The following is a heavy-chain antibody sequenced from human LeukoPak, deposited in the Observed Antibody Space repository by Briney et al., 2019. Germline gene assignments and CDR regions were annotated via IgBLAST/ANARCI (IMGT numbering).Heavy chain of an antibody. CDR2: INHSGST. V-gene: IGHV4-34*01. CDR3: ARWTVVPAFNWFDP. Sequence: PSETLSLTCAVYGGSFSGYYWRWIRQPPGKGLEWIGEINHSGSTNYHPSLKSRVTISVDTSKNQFSLKLSSVTAADTAVYYCARWTVVPAFNWFDPWGQGTLVTVSS. CDR1: GGSFSGYY. J-gene: IGHJ5*02. D-gene: IGHD2-2*01.